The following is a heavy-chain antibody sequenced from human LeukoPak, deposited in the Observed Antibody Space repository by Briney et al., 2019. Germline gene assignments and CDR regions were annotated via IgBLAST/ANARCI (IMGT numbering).Heavy chain of an antibody. V-gene: IGHV4-30-4*01. J-gene: IGHJ5*02. D-gene: IGHD4-4*01. Sequence: SQTLSLTCTVSGGSISSGDYYWSWLRQPPGTGLEWIGYIYYSGSTYYNPSLKSRVTISVDTSKNQFSLKLSSVTAADTAVYYCAREYPYRKEIQEPWADPWGQGTLVTVSS. CDR2: IYYSGST. CDR1: GGSISSGDYY. CDR3: AREYPYRKEIQEPWADP.